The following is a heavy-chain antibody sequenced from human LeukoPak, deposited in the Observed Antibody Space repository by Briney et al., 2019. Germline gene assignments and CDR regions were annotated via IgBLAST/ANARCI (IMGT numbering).Heavy chain of an antibody. V-gene: IGHV3-11*01. Sequence: PGGSLRLSCAASGFNLREYYMSWLRQAPGKGPEWTSYMNSNGGTIHYAESVRGRFTISRDNAKNSLYLELNSLRAEDTAVYYCARDRFGVFDYWGQGALVTVSS. J-gene: IGHJ4*02. CDR3: ARDRFGVFDY. CDR1: GFNLREYY. CDR2: MNSNGGTI. D-gene: IGHD3-10*01.